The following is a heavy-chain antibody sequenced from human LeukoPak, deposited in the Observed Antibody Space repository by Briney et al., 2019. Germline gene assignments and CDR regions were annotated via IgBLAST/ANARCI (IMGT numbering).Heavy chain of an antibody. J-gene: IGHJ5*02. CDR1: GYTFTGCY. CDR3: ARDLPWTNQLIAVAGKNWFDP. Sequence: ASVKVSCKASGYTFTGCYMHWVRQAPGQGLEWMGWINPNSGGTNYAQKFQGRVTMTRDTSISTAYMELSRLRSDDTAVYYCARDLPWTNQLIAVAGKNWFDPWGQGTLVTVSS. CDR2: INPNSGGT. V-gene: IGHV1-2*02. D-gene: IGHD6-19*01.